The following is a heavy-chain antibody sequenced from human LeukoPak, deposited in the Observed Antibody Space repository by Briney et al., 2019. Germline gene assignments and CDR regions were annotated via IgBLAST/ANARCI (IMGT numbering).Heavy chain of an antibody. CDR2: IYSGGST. CDR3: ARDLGYCSGGTCYVGYFDY. Sequence: GGSLRLSCAASGFTVSSNYMSWVRQAPGKGLEWVSVIYSGGSTYYADSVRGRFTISRDNSKNTLYLQMNSLRAEDTAVYVCARDLGYCSGGTCYVGYFDYWGRGTLVTVSS. CDR1: GFTVSSNY. J-gene: IGHJ4*02. V-gene: IGHV3-66*01. D-gene: IGHD2-15*01.